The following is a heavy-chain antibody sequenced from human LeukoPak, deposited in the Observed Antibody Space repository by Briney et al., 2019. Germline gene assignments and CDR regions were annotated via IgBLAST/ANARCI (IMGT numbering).Heavy chain of an antibody. J-gene: IGHJ6*03. CDR2: INPNSGGT. D-gene: IGHD3-10*01. Sequence: ASVKVSCKASGYTFTSYDINWVRQATGQGLEWMGWINPNSGGTNYAQKFQGRVTMTRDTSISTAYMELSRLRSDDTAVYYCARDSNGIWFGESHWGYMDVWGKGTTVTISS. V-gene: IGHV1-2*02. CDR1: GYTFTSYD. CDR3: ARDSNGIWFGESHWGYMDV.